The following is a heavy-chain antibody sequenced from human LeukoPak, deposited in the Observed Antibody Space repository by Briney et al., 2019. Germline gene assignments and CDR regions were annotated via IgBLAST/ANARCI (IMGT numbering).Heavy chain of an antibody. CDR3: ARDRTGDCDY. D-gene: IGHD3/OR15-3a*01. Sequence: GVSLRLSCAASGFTFSRYSMNWVRQAPGKGLEWVSSISSSSSYIYYADSVKGRFTISRDNAKNSLYLQMNSLRAEDTAVYYCARDRTGDCDYWGQGTLVTVSS. CDR1: GFTFSRYS. CDR2: ISSSSSYI. J-gene: IGHJ4*02. V-gene: IGHV3-21*01.